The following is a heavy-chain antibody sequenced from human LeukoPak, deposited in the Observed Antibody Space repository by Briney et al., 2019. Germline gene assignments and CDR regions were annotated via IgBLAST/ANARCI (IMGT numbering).Heavy chain of an antibody. CDR3: ASVFDS. CDR1: GW. Sequence: HPGGSLRLSCAASGWMHWVRQALGKGLVWVSGINHDGTGTYYADSVKGRFTISRDNAKNTLYLQMNSLSAEDTAVYYCASVFDSWGQGSLVTVSS. V-gene: IGHV3-74*01. J-gene: IGHJ4*02. CDR2: INHDGTGT.